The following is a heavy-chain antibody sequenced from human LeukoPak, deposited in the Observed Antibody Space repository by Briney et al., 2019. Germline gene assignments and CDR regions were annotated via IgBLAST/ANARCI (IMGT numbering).Heavy chain of an antibody. CDR1: GFTFDDYV. Sequence: GRSLRLCCATSGFTFDDYVMHWVRQAPGKGLEWVSGISWNSGSIGYADSVKGRFTISRDNAKNSLYLQMNSLRAEDMALYYWAKDTLVVANTGAFDHWGQGTMVTVSS. V-gene: IGHV3-9*03. J-gene: IGHJ3*01. CDR3: AKDTLVVANTGAFDH. CDR2: ISWNSGSI. D-gene: IGHD1-26*01.